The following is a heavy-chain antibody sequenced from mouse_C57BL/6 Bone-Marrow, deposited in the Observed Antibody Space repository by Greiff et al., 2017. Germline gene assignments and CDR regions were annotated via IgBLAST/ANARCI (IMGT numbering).Heavy chain of an antibody. CDR1: GYTFTSYA. D-gene: IGHD1-1*01. V-gene: IGHV1-85*01. CDR2: IYPRDGST. Sequence: QVQLQQSGPELVQPWASVKLSCKASGYTFTSYAINWVKPRPGQGLAWIGWIYPRDGSTKYNEKFKGKATLTVDTSSSTAYMELHSLTSEDSAVDFCARNYGSSTSWFAYWGQGTLVTVSA. CDR3: ARNYGSSTSWFAY. J-gene: IGHJ3*01.